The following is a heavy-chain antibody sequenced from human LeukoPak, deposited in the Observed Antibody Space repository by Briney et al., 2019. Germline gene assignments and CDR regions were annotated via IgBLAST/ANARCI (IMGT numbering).Heavy chain of an antibody. V-gene: IGHV6-1*01. Sequence: PSQTLSLTCAISGDSVSSNSAAWSWIRQSPSRGLEWLGRTYYRSKWYNDYAVSVKSRITINPDTSKNQFSLQLNSVTPEDTAVYYCARDPVMVRGVIDYYYGMDVWGQGTTVTVSS. CDR1: GDSVSSNSAA. J-gene: IGHJ6*02. CDR2: TYYRSKWYN. CDR3: ARDPVMVRGVIDYYYGMDV. D-gene: IGHD3-10*01.